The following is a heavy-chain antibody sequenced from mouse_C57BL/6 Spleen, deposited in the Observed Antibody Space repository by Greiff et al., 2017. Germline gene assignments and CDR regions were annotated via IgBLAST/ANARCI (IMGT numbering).Heavy chain of an antibody. V-gene: IGHV14-1*01. CDR3: TTHRDGYPLYYYAMDY. CDR2: IDPEDGDT. J-gene: IGHJ4*01. Sequence: VTLKESGAELVRPGASVKLSCTASGFNIKDYYMHWVKQRPEQGLEWIGRIDPEDGDTEYAPKFQGKATMTADTSSNTAYLQLSSLTSEDTAVYYCTTHRDGYPLYYYAMDYWGQGTSVTVSS. D-gene: IGHD2-3*01. CDR1: GFNIKDYY.